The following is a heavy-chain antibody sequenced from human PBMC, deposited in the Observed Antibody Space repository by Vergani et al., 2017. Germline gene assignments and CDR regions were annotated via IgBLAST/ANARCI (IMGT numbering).Heavy chain of an antibody. CDR2: IVVGSGNT. J-gene: IGHJ2*01. D-gene: IGHD3-22*01. V-gene: IGHV1-58*02. CDR1: GFTFTSSA. Sequence: QLVQSGAEVKKPGTSVKASCKASGFTFTSSAMQCGRQARGQRLECIGWIVVGSGNTNYAQKFQERVTITRDMSTSTAYLALSSLTSEDTAVYYCAADHTYYDGSGYPRGNWYFDLWGRGTLVTVSS. CDR3: AADHTYYDGSGYPRGNWYFDL.